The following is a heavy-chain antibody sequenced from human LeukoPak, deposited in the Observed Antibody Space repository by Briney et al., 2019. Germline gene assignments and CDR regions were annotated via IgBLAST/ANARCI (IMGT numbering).Heavy chain of an antibody. Sequence: ASVKVSCKASGCTFTGYYMHWVRQAPGQGLEWMGWINPNSGGTNYAQKFQGRVTMTRDTSISTAYMEQSRLRSDDTAVYYCARVIGSGYDYHYYYYMDVWGKGTTVTISS. CDR1: GCTFTGYY. J-gene: IGHJ6*03. CDR2: INPNSGGT. CDR3: ARVIGSGYDYHYYYYMDV. D-gene: IGHD5-12*01. V-gene: IGHV1-2*02.